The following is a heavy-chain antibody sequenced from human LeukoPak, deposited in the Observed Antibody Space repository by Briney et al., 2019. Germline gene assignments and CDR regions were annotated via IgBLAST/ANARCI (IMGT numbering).Heavy chain of an antibody. J-gene: IGHJ3*02. D-gene: IGHD6-19*01. CDR1: GGSFSGYY. V-gene: IGHV4-34*01. Sequence: SETLSLTCAVYGGSFSGYYWSWIREPPGKGLEWIGEINLSGSTTYNPSLKSRVTISVDTSKNQFSLKLSSVTAADTAGYYCARGGARPRYSSGWYHGFDIWGQGTMVTVSS. CDR2: INLSGST. CDR3: ARGGARPRYSSGWYHGFDI.